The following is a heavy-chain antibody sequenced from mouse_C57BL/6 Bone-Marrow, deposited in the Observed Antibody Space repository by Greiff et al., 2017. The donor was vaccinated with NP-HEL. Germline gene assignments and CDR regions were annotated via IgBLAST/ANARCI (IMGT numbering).Heavy chain of an antibody. CDR2: ISSGSSTT. J-gene: IGHJ4*01. CDR3: ARRGTVVATTYYAMDY. Sequence: DVHLVESGGGLVKPGGSLKLSCAASGFTFTDYGMHWVRQAPEKGLEWVAYISSGSSTTYYADTVKGRFTISSDNAKNTLFMQRTSLRSEDTAMYCCARRGTVVATTYYAMDYWGQGTSVTVSS. CDR1: GFTFTDYG. D-gene: IGHD1-1*01. V-gene: IGHV5-17*01.